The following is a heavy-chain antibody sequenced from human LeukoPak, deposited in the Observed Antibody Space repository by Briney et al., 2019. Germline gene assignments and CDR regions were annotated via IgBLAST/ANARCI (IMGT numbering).Heavy chain of an antibody. CDR3: ARLSGASPFDY. J-gene: IGHJ4*02. V-gene: IGHV3-7*01. CDR1: GFTLSSFW. CDR2: IRQDGNEK. D-gene: IGHD3-16*02. Sequence: GGSLRLSCAASGFTLSSFWMTWVRQAPGKGLEWVANIRQDGNEKFYVDFVKGRFTISRDNAKNSVYLQMSSLRAEDTAVYYCARLSGASPFDYWGQGTLVTVSS.